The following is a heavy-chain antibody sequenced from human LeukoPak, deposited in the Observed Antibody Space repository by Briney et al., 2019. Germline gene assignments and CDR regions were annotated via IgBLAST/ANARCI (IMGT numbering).Heavy chain of an antibody. CDR3: VSSGNYRFDY. D-gene: IGHD1-26*01. V-gene: IGHV3-48*02. Sequence: GGSLRLSCAASGFTFSSYSMNWVRQAPGKGLEWVSHITASGTAMFYADSVKGRFTISRDNAKNSLYLQMNSLRDEDTAVYYCVSSGNYRFDYWGQGTLVTVSS. CDR2: ITASGTAM. CDR1: GFTFSSYS. J-gene: IGHJ4*02.